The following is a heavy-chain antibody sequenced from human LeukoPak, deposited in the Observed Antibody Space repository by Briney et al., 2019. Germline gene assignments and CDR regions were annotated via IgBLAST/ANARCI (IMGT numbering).Heavy chain of an antibody. Sequence: QPGGSLRLSCAASGFTFSIYGMSWVRQAPGKGLEWVSAIGSSGATYYADSVKGRFTISRDNSKNTLYLQMNSLRVEDTALYYCAKRDSSGYYYFDYWGQGTLVTVSS. V-gene: IGHV3-23*01. CDR2: IGSSGAT. CDR1: GFTFSIYG. D-gene: IGHD3-22*01. CDR3: AKRDSSGYYYFDY. J-gene: IGHJ4*02.